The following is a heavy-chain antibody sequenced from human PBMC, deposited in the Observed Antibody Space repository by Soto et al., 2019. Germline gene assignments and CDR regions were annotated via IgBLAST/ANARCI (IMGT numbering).Heavy chain of an antibody. J-gene: IGHJ5*02. CDR3: ARDHDIVLVPAASGTYNWFDP. CDR2: ISAYNGNT. D-gene: IGHD2-2*01. V-gene: IGHV1-18*01. Sequence: ASVKVSCKASGYTFTSYGISWVRQAPGQGLEWMGWISAYNGNTNYAQKLQGRVTMTTDTSTSTAYMELRSLRSDDTAVYYCARDHDIVLVPAASGTYNWFDPWGQGTLVTVSS. CDR1: GYTFTSYG.